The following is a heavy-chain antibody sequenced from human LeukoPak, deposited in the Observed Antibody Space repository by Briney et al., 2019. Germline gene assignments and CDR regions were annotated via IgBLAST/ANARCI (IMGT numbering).Heavy chain of an antibody. D-gene: IGHD2-15*01. J-gene: IGHJ5*02. CDR3: AIEGYCSGGTCYTNWFDT. CDR1: GFTFSSYS. V-gene: IGHV3-48*02. Sequence: VGSLRHSCAAPGFTFSSYSMNWVRQAPGKGLEWVSYISISGSTKYYADSVKGRFTIFRDNAPNSLYLQMNRLRDEDTAVYYCAIEGYCSGGTCYTNWFDTWGQGTLVTVSS. CDR2: ISISGSTK.